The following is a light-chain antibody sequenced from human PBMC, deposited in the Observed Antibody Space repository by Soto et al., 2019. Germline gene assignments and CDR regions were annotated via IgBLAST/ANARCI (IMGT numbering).Light chain of an antibody. Sequence: EIVLTQSPGTLSLSPGERATLSCRASRTVGNNYLAWYQQRPGQAPNLLIYDASSRATGIPDRFNGSGSGTDFTLTITRLEPADSAMYYCQQYAYSPLNFGGGTKVEIK. CDR1: RTVGNNY. CDR2: DAS. V-gene: IGKV3-20*01. CDR3: QQYAYSPLN. J-gene: IGKJ4*01.